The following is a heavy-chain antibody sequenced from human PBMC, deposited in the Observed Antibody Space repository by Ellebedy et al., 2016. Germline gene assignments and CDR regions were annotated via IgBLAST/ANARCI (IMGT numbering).Heavy chain of an antibody. CDR3: AADVGYV. D-gene: IGHD3-10*01. V-gene: IGHV1-58*01. CDR1: GFTLSSSS. J-gene: IGHJ6*02. Sequence: SVKVSCXASGFTLSSSSVQWIRQARGQRLEWIGWIVVGSGNTNYARKFQERVTFTRDMPTSTAYMELRSLRSEDTAVYYCAADVGYVWGQGTTVTVSS. CDR2: IVVGSGNT.